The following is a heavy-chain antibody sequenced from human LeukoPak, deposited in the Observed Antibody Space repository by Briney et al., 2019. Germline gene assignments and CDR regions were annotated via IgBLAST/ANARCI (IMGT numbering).Heavy chain of an antibody. V-gene: IGHV3-74*01. Sequence: GGSLRLSCAASGFTFTNYWMHWVRQAPGMGLVWVSRLPPDELGIIYADSVKGRFTVSRDNAKNTVYLQMNNLRVDDTAMYYCVGTIASRGSEYWGQGALVTISS. CDR3: VGTIASRGSEY. D-gene: IGHD6-6*01. J-gene: IGHJ4*02. CDR2: LPPDELGI. CDR1: GFTFTNYW.